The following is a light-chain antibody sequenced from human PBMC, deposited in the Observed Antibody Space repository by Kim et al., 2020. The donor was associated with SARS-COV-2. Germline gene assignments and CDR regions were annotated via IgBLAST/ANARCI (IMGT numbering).Light chain of an antibody. CDR2: RNN. V-gene: IGLV10-54*01. Sequence: QGAVWLQQHQGHPPKLLSSRNNNRPSGISERFSASRSGNTASLTITGLQPEDEADYYCSAWDSSLHAWVFGGGTKLAVL. CDR1: QG. CDR3: SAWDSSLHAWV. J-gene: IGLJ3*02.